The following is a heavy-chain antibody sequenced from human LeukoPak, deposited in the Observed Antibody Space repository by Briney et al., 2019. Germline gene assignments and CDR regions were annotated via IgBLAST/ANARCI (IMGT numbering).Heavy chain of an antibody. Sequence: GESLKIPCKGSGYSFTHYWIGWVRQMPGKGLELMGIIYPGDSDTKHSPSFQGQVTISADKSISTAYLQWSSLQASDTAIYYCTRHSDRGFDYWGLGTLVTVTS. CDR2: IYPGDSDT. V-gene: IGHV5-51*01. CDR1: GYSFTHYW. CDR3: TRHSDRGFDY. J-gene: IGHJ4*02.